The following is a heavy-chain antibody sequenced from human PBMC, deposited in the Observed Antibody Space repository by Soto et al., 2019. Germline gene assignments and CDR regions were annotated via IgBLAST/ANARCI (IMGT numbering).Heavy chain of an antibody. CDR3: ARFHVMVVAGSTFDY. Sequence: PSETLSLTCSVSGYSISSSTYCAWFRQPPGEGREWIASIYHVGNTFYNPSLKSRITISVDTSNNHFSLKPTSVTAADTAVYYCARFHVMVVAGSTFDYWGHGTLVTVSS. V-gene: IGHV4-38-2*02. J-gene: IGHJ4*01. D-gene: IGHD6-19*01. CDR1: GYSISSSTY. CDR2: IYHVGNT.